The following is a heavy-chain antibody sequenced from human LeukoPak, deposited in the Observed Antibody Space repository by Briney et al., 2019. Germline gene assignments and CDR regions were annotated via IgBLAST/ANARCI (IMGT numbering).Heavy chain of an antibody. J-gene: IGHJ5*02. V-gene: IGHV3-23*01. CDR2: ISSSGSGGNT. Sequence: GGSLRLSCTASGFICSDYAMSWARQAPGKGLEWVAGISSSGSGGNTYYADSVKGRFTISRDTSKNILFLQMNTLRAEDTAIYYCAKALRRNWFDPWGQGTLVTVSS. D-gene: IGHD3-16*01. CDR3: AKALRRNWFDP. CDR1: GFICSDYA.